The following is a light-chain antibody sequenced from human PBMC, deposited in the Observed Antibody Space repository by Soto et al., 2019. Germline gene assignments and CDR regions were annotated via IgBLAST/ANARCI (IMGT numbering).Light chain of an antibody. J-gene: IGKJ1*01. Sequence: VVMSQSPVSLPVTLGQPASISFMSSESLFATDGITYLNWFHQRPGQSPRRLIYKVSDRDSGVPDRFPGSGSGTDFTLRIRRVEAEDVGIYSCMQGKQWTRKFGKGTXVEIK. CDR2: KVS. CDR1: ESLFATDGITY. CDR3: MQGKQWTRK. V-gene: IGKV2-30*01.